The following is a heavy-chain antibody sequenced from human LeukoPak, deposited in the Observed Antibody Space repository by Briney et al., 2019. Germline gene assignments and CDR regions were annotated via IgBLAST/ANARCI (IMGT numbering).Heavy chain of an antibody. J-gene: IGHJ4*02. CDR3: TRLDGGVTVNPLDY. Sequence: PGRSLRLSSTASGFTFGDYAMSWVRQAPGKGLEWVGFIRSKAYGGTTEYAASVKGRFTISRDDSKSIAYLQMNSLKTEDTAVYYCTRLDGGVTVNPLDYWGQGTLVTVSS. CDR1: GFTFGDYA. CDR2: IRSKAYGGTT. V-gene: IGHV3-49*04. D-gene: IGHD3-16*02.